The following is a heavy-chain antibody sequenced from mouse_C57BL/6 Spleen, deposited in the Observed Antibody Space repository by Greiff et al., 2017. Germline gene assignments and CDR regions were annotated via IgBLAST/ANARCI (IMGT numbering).Heavy chain of an antibody. CDR1: GFTFSDYG. D-gene: IGHD4-1*01. V-gene: IGHV5-17*01. CDR3: ARTGTKYFDY. Sequence: EVKLVESGGGLVKPGGSLKLSCAASGFTFSDYGMHWVRPAPEKGLEWVAYISSGSSTIYYADTVKGRFPISRDNAKNTLFLQMTSLRSEDTAMYYCARTGTKYFDYWGQGTTLTVST. J-gene: IGHJ2*01. CDR2: ISSGSSTI.